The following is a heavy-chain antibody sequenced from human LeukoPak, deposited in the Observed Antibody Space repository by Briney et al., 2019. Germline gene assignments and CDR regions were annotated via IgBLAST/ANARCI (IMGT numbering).Heavy chain of an antibody. Sequence: GGSLRLSCAASGFTVSSNYMSWVRQAPGKGLEWVSVIYSGGITYYADSVKGRFTISRDNSKNTLYLQMNSLRAEDTAVYYCARVGRYCSNGARYVDYYYYYYMDVWGKGTTVTVSS. D-gene: IGHD2-8*01. V-gene: IGHV3-66*02. CDR1: GFTVSSNY. CDR2: IYSGGIT. J-gene: IGHJ6*03. CDR3: ARVGRYCSNGARYVDYYYYYYMDV.